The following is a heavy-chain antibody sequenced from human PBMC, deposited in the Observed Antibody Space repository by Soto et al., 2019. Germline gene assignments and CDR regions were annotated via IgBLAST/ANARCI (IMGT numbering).Heavy chain of an antibody. Sequence: EVQLVESGGGLVQPGGSLRLSCAASGFTFSSYWMSWVRQAPGKGLEWVANIKQDGSEKYYVDSVKGRFTISRDNAKNSLYLQMNSLRAEDTAVYYCARDQPNPYDFWSGSDAFDIWGQGTMVTVSS. CDR1: GFTFSSYW. J-gene: IGHJ3*02. D-gene: IGHD3-3*01. CDR2: IKQDGSEK. CDR3: ARDQPNPYDFWSGSDAFDI. V-gene: IGHV3-7*03.